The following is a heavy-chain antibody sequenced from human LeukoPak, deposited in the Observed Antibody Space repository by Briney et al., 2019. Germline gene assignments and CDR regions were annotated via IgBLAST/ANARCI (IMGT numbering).Heavy chain of an antibody. J-gene: IGHJ6*02. CDR2: IYYSGST. V-gene: IGHV4-61*08. D-gene: IGHD6-6*01. CDR1: GGSISSGDYY. Sequence: SQTLSLTCTVSGGSISSGDYYWSCIRQPPGKGLEWIGYIYYSGSTNYNPSLKSRVTIPVDTSKNQFSLKLSSVTAADTAVYYCARGGRYSSSHYYWYGMDVWGQGTTVTVSS. CDR3: ARGGRYSSSHYYWYGMDV.